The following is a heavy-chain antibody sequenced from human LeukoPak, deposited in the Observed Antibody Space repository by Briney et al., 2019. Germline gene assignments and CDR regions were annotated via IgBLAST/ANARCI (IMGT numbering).Heavy chain of an antibody. CDR2: IYYSGST. V-gene: IGHV4-38-2*02. J-gene: IGHJ3*02. D-gene: IGHD6-19*01. CDR1: GYSISSGYY. CDR3: ARKSVAVRDAFDI. Sequence: SETLSLTCTVSGYSISSGYYWGWIRQPSGKGLEWTGSIYYSGSTYYNPSLKSRVTISVDTSKNQFSLKLNSVTAADTAVYYCARKSVAVRDAFDIWGQGTMVTVSS.